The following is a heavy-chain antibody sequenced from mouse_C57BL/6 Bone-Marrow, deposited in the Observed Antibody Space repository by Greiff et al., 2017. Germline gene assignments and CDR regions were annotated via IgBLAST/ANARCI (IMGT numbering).Heavy chain of an antibody. CDR3: ATYYYGSSYFAKYY. J-gene: IGHJ4*01. Sequence: QVQLLQSGPELVKPGASVKLSCKASGYTFTSYDINWVKQRHGKGLEWIGCIYPLDGCSKYNEKFKGKATLTVDTSSSTAYMELPSLTSEDSAVYYWATYYYGSSYFAKYYWGQDTSVTVYS. D-gene: IGHD1-1*01. CDR2: IYPLDGCS. CDR1: GYTFTSYD. V-gene: IGHV1-85*01.